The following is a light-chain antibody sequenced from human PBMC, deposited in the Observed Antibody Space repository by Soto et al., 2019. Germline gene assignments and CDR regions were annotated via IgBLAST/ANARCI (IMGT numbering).Light chain of an antibody. CDR2: GAS. CDR3: QQYSKWPLT. J-gene: IGKJ4*01. CDR1: QSVRSY. V-gene: IGKV3-15*01. Sequence: EIVMTQSPATLSVSPGERASLSCRASQSVRSYLAWYQRKPGQAPRLLMYGASTRATGIPARFSGSGSGTEFILTISSLQSEDFAVYYCQQYSKWPLTFGGGTKVDIK.